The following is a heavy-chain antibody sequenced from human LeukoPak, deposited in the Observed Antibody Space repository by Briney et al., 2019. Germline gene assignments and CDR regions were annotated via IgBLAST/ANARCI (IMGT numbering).Heavy chain of an antibody. Sequence: GGSLRLSCAASGFPLNTYWMHWVRQAPGKGLEWVAVIWYDGSHRYYPDSVKGRFTISRDNSKNTLFLQMDSLRVDDTAVYYCVRDNAAADGALDYWGQGSLVTVSS. CDR1: GFPLNTYW. CDR3: VRDNAAADGALDY. V-gene: IGHV3-33*08. J-gene: IGHJ4*02. CDR2: IWYDGSHR. D-gene: IGHD5-24*01.